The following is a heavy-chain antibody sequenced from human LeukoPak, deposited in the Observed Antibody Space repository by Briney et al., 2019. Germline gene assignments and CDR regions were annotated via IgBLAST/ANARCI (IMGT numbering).Heavy chain of an antibody. CDR3: MRTTSGINGIEFAS. D-gene: IGHD1-14*01. J-gene: IGHJ4*02. V-gene: IGHV3-48*03. CDR1: GFTFSDYE. CDR2: IGRGGGIK. Sequence: GGSLRLSCAASGFTFSDYEMNWVRQAPGKGLEWVSYIGRGGGIKYYADSVKGRFTISRDNAKNSLYLQMNSLTAGERTIYHCMRTTSGINGIEFASWSPGTRVTVSS.